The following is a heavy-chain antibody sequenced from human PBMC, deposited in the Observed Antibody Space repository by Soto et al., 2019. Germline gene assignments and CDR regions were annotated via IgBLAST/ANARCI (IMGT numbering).Heavy chain of an antibody. D-gene: IGHD3-9*01. CDR1: GFTFSSYS. J-gene: IGHJ6*02. Sequence: PGGSLRLSCAASGFTFSSYSMNWVRRAPGKGLEWVSYISSSSSTIYYADSVKGRFTISRDNAKNSLYLQMNSLRAEDTAVYYCARETYYDILTGYPLSGGMDVWGQGTTVTVSS. V-gene: IGHV3-48*01. CDR2: ISSSSSTI. CDR3: ARETYYDILTGYPLSGGMDV.